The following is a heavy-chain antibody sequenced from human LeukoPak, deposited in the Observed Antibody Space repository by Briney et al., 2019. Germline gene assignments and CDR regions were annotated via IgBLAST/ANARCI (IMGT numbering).Heavy chain of an antibody. V-gene: IGHV3-49*04. D-gene: IGHD3-22*01. CDR2: IRSKAYGGTT. J-gene: IGHJ3*02. Sequence: SGGSLRLSCAAFGFTFDDYAMHWVRQIPGKGLEWVGFIRSKAYGGTTKNAASVKGRFTISRDDSRSIAYLQMNSLKTEDTAVYYCTRRYNYDSSGYYYVRDAFDIWGQGTMVTVSS. CDR1: GFTFDDYA. CDR3: TRRYNYDSSGYYYVRDAFDI.